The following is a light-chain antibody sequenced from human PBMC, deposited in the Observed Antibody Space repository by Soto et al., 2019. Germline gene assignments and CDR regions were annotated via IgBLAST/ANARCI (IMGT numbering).Light chain of an antibody. CDR2: SAS. V-gene: IGKV3-15*01. J-gene: IGKJ5*01. CDR1: QSVGSN. CDR3: QQYYDRPLT. Sequence: EIVMTQSPVTLSVSPGEIATLSCRASQSVGSNFAWYQQKSGQAPRLLIYSASTRATGIPARFSGRGSGTEFTLTIGSLQSEDFAVYHCQQYYDRPLTFGQGTRLEIK.